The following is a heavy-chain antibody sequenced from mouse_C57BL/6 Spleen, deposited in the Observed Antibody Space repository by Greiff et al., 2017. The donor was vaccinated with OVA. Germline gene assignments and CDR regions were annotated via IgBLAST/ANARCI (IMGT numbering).Heavy chain of an antibody. CDR1: GYTFTDYE. CDR2: IDPETGGT. CDR3: TRTRLRREFAY. Sequence: VQLQQSGAELVRPGASVTLSCKASGYTFTDYEMHWVKQTPVHGLEWIGAIDPETGGTAYNQKFKGNAILTADKSSSTAYMELRSLTSEDSAVYYCTRTRLRREFAYWGQGTLVTVSA. D-gene: IGHD2-4*01. V-gene: IGHV1-15*01. J-gene: IGHJ3*01.